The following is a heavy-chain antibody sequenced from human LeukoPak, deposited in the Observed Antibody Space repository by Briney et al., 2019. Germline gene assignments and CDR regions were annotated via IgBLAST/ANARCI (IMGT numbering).Heavy chain of an antibody. CDR1: GYTFTNYT. J-gene: IGHJ4*02. CDR2: INTGGDT. Sequence: ASVKVSCKASGYTFTNYTMHWVRQAPGQRLEWMGWINTGGDTAYSQRFQGRVTIISDTSASTAYMDLSNLRSEDTAVYYCAREGFGSGTNLEVGYFDYWGQGSLVTVSS. V-gene: IGHV1-3*04. CDR3: AREGFGSGTNLEVGYFDY. D-gene: IGHD3-10*01.